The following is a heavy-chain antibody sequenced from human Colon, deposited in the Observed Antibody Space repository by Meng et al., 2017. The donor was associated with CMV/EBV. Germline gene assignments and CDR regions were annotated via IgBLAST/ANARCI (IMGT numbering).Heavy chain of an antibody. CDR1: GGPSSGFY. J-gene: IGHJ6*02. D-gene: IGHD3-10*01. V-gene: IGHV4-34*01. Sequence: GSLRPSCAVHGGPSSGFYWSWIRQPPGKGLEWFGEIYFSGKTNYNTSLKSRVTISLDTSKNQFFLNLNSVTTADTAVYFRTRGGRGVRGRVDSQRYGMDVWGQGTRVTVSS. CDR3: TRGGRGVRGRVDSQRYGMDV. CDR2: IYFSGKT.